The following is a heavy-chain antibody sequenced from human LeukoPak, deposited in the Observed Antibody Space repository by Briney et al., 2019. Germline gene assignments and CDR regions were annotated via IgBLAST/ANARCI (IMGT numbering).Heavy chain of an antibody. V-gene: IGHV4-59*01. CDR2: IYYSGST. D-gene: IGHD2-15*01. Sequence: SSETLSLTCTVSGGSISSYYWSWIRQPPGKGLEWIGYIYYSGSTNYNPSLKSRVTISVDTSKNQFSLKLSSVTAADTAVYYCARVVPTPRIYYYYYYMDVWGKGTTVTISS. CDR1: GGSISSYY. J-gene: IGHJ6*03. CDR3: ARVVPTPRIYYYYYYMDV.